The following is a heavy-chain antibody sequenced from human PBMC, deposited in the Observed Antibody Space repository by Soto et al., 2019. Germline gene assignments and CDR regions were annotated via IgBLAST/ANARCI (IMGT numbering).Heavy chain of an antibody. CDR2: INHSGST. J-gene: IGHJ6*02. CDR1: GGSFSGYY. CDR3: ARVRLYYYYGMDV. V-gene: IGHV4-34*01. Sequence: QVQLQQWGAGLLKPSETLSLTCAVYGGSFSGYYWSWIRQPPGKGLEWIGEINHSGSTNYNPSLKSRVTISVDTFKNQFSLKLSSVTAADTAVYYCARVRLYYYYGMDVWGQGTTVTVSS.